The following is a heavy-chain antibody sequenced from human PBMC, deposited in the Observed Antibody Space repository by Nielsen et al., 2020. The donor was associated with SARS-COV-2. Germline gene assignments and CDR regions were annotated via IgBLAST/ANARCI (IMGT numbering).Heavy chain of an antibody. CDR3: AKEGGELLWFGELSYAQH. D-gene: IGHD3-10*01. V-gene: IGHV3-30*02. CDR2: LMEDGRQE. J-gene: IGHJ1*01. Sequence: WIRQPPGKGLEWVASLMEDGRQEYYADSVQGRFTISRDNSKNTLYLQMNSLRAEDTAVYYCAKEGGELLWFGELSYAQHWGQGTLVTVSS.